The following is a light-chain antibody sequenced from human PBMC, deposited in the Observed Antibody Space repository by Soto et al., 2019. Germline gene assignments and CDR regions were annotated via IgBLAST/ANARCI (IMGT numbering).Light chain of an antibody. CDR1: SSDVGGYNY. CDR3: SSYTISGTRV. Sequence: QSALTQPASVSGSPGQSIIISCTGTSSDVGGYNYVSWYQQHPGKAPTLIIYEVSNRPSGVSNRFSGSKSGNTASLTISGLQAEDEANYYCSSYTISGTRVFGGGTKLTVL. J-gene: IGLJ3*02. V-gene: IGLV2-14*01. CDR2: EVS.